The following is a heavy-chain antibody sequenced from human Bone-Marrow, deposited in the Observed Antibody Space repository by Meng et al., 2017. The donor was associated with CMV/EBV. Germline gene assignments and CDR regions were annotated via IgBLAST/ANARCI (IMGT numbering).Heavy chain of an antibody. Sequence: GGSLRLSCAASGFTFDDYAMHWVRQAPGKGLEWVSGISWNSGSIGYADSVKGRFTISRDNAKNSLYLQMNSLRAEDTALYYWAKGAIEYSSSARNFDYWGQGTLVTVSS. CDR1: GFTFDDYA. V-gene: IGHV3-9*01. CDR3: AKGAIEYSSSARNFDY. CDR2: ISWNSGSI. J-gene: IGHJ4*02. D-gene: IGHD6-6*01.